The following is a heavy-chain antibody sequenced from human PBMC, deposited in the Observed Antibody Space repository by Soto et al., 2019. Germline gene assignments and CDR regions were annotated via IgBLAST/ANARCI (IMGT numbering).Heavy chain of an antibody. Sequence: EVQLVESGGGLVQPGRSLRLSCAASGFTFDNYAMHWVRQAPGKGLEWVSGISWNSNTIAYADSVMGRFTISRDNAKNSLYLQMNSLRAEDTAFYYCAKDTGPNWGQGTLVTVSS. CDR1: GFTFDNYA. V-gene: IGHV3-9*01. CDR3: AKDTGPN. CDR2: ISWNSNTI. J-gene: IGHJ4*02.